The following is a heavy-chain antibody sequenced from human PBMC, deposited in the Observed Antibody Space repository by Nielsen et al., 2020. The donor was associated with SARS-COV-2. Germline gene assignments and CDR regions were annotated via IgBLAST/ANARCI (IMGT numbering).Heavy chain of an antibody. CDR1: GFTFSSYA. Sequence: GESLKISCAASGFTFSSYAMSWVRQAPGKGLEWVSAISGSGGSTYYADSVKGRFTISRDNSKNTLYLQMNSLRAEDTAVYYCAKRAVITTGRYWYFDLWGRGTLVTVSS. J-gene: IGHJ2*01. V-gene: IGHV3-23*01. CDR2: ISGSGGST. D-gene: IGHD3-22*01. CDR3: AKRAVITTGRYWYFDL.